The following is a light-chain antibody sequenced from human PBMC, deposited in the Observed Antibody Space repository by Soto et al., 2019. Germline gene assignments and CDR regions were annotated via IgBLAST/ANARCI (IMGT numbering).Light chain of an antibody. V-gene: IGLV1-40*01. J-gene: IGLJ1*01. CDR1: RSNIGAGYD. Sequence: QAVVTQPPSVSGAPGQRVTISCTGSRSNIGAGYDVHWYQQLPGTAPKLLIYGDTNRPSGVPDRFSASKSGTSASLAITGLQADDEADYYCQSYDSSLSGRVFGTGTKLTVL. CDR2: GDT. CDR3: QSYDSSLSGRV.